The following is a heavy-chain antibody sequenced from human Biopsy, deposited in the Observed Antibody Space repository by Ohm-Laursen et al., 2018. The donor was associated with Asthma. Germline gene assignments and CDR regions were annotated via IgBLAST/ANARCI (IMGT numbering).Heavy chain of an antibody. D-gene: IGHD3-3*01. CDR3: ARQVKSTVFGVSYKKFDF. Sequence: SLRLSCTASVLTFSSYGMVWVRLAPGKGLEWVALISNDGADKFYADSVQGRFTISRDNSKNTLYLQMHSLKIEDTAVYFCARQVKSTVFGVSYKKFDFWGQGTLVAVSS. CDR1: VLTFSSYG. CDR2: ISNDGADK. J-gene: IGHJ4*02. V-gene: IGHV3-30*03.